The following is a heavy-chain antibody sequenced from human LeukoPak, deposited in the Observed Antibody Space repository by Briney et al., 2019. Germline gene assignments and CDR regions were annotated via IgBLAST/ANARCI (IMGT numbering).Heavy chain of an antibody. V-gene: IGHV3-20*04. D-gene: IGHD3/OR15-3a*01. CDR2: ISWNGDAT. Sequence: GGSLRLSCAASGFTFGEYGMSWVRQAPGKGLEWVSGISWNGDATGYADSVKGRFTISRDNAKNSLYLQMDSLRAEDTAFYYCATGCSDLPPNALDFWGQGTLVTVSS. J-gene: IGHJ4*02. CDR3: ATGCSDLPPNALDF. CDR1: GFTFGEYG.